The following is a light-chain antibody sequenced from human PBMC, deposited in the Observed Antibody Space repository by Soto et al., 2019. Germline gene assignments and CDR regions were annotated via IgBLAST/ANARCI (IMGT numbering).Light chain of an antibody. CDR2: EVS. J-gene: IGLJ1*01. Sequence: QSVLTQPASVSGSPGQSITISCTGTSSDVGGYDYVSWYQLHPGKAPKLMVFEVSNRPSGVSYRFSGSKSGNTASLTISGLQAEDEADYFCSSYSIRTAYLFGTGTQVTVL. CDR1: SSDVGGYDY. CDR3: SSYSIRTAYL. V-gene: IGLV2-14*01.